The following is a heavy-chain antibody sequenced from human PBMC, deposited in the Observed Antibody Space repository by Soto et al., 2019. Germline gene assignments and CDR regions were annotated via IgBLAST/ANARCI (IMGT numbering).Heavy chain of an antibody. D-gene: IGHD3-10*01. V-gene: IGHV1-69*01. Sequence: QVQLVQSGAEVKTPGSSVKVSCKSSRGTLSDYAISWVRQAPGQGLEWMGGIMPTVDSANYAQNFQGRLTMSADESTSTANLELSSLRSDDTAVYYCAVAAVREIMAQESSGMAVWGQGTTVIVSS. CDR3: AVAAVREIMAQESSGMAV. J-gene: IGHJ6*02. CDR2: IMPTVDSA. CDR1: RGTLSDYA.